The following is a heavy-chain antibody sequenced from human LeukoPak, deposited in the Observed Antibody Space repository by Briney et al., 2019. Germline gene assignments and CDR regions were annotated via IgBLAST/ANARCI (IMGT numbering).Heavy chain of an antibody. CDR1: GFTFDNYG. CDR3: ARGRGCSSTSCYAILGAFDI. Sequence: GGSLRLSCAASGFTFDNYGINWVRQAPGKGLEWVSRIHWNGGRTGYADSVKGRFTISRDNAKNSLYLQMNSLRAEDTAVYYCARGRGCSSTSCYAILGAFDIWGQGTMVTVSS. V-gene: IGHV3-20*04. D-gene: IGHD2-2*01. J-gene: IGHJ3*02. CDR2: IHWNGGRT.